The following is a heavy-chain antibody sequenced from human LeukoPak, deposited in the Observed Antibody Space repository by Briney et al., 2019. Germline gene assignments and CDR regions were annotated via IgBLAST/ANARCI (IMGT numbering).Heavy chain of an antibody. CDR3: ARVPSASYSIHYYYYYYMDV. D-gene: IGHD4-11*01. Sequence: GGSLRLSCAASGFTFSSYSMNWVRQAPGKGLEWVSYISSSSSTIYYADSVKGRFTISRDNAKNSLYLQMNSLRAEDTAVYYCARVPSASYSIHYYYYYYMDVWGKGTTVTVSS. CDR1: GFTFSSYS. J-gene: IGHJ6*03. V-gene: IGHV3-48*01. CDR2: ISSSSSTI.